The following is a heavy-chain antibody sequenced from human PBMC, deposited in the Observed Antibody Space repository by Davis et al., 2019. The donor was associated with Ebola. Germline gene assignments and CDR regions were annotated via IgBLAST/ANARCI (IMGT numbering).Heavy chain of an antibody. J-gene: IGHJ6*02. CDR2: ISSSGSTI. CDR1: GFTSSSYE. CDR3: ARVRCSGTSCYSPYYYGMDV. V-gene: IGHV3-48*03. D-gene: IGHD2-15*01. Sequence: PRGSLRLSCAASGFTSSSYEMNWVRQAPGKGLEWVSYISSSGSTIYYADSVKGRFTISRDNAKNSLYLQMNSLGAEDTALYYCARVRCSGTSCYSPYYYGMDVWGQGTTVTVSS.